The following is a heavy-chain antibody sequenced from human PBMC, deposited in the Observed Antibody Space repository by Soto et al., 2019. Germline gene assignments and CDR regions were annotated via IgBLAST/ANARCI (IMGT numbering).Heavy chain of an antibody. V-gene: IGHV1-69*13. D-gene: IGHD5-12*01. CDR2: IIPIFGTA. CDR1: GGTFSSYA. Sequence: SVKVSCKASGGTFSSYAISWVRQAPGQGLEWMGRIIPIFGTANYAQKFQGRVTITADESTSTAYMELSSLRSEDTAVYYCACGYGSDPTQFAPWAQRTLVTGSS. J-gene: IGHJ5*02. CDR3: ACGYGSDPTQFAP.